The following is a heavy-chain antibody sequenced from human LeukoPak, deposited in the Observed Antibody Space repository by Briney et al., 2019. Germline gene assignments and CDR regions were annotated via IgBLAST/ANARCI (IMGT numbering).Heavy chain of an antibody. Sequence: SVKVSCKASGGTFSSYAISWVRQAPGQGLEWMGGIIPIFGTANYAQKFQGRVTITTDESTSTAYMELSSLRSEDTAVYYCARSESSLSEMATIGPLNFDYWGQRTLVTVSS. CDR2: IIPIFGTA. V-gene: IGHV1-69*05. CDR1: GGTFSSYA. CDR3: ARSESSLSEMATIGPLNFDY. D-gene: IGHD5-24*01. J-gene: IGHJ4*02.